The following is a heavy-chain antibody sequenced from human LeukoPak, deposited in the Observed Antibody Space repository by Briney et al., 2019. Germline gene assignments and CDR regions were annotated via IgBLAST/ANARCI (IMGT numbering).Heavy chain of an antibody. V-gene: IGHV3-23*01. D-gene: IGHD1-26*01. CDR1: GFTVSSNY. J-gene: IGHJ4*02. Sequence: PGGSLRLSCAASGFTVSSNYMSWVRQAPGKGLEWVSAISGSGGSTYYADSVKGRFTISRDNSKNTLYLQMNSLRAEDTAVYYCAKRPGGGATGYFDYWGQGTLVTVSS. CDR2: ISGSGGST. CDR3: AKRPGGGATGYFDY.